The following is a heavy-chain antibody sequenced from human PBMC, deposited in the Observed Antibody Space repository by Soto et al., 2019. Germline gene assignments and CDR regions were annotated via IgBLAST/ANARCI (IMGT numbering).Heavy chain of an antibody. D-gene: IGHD1-1*01. CDR2: IDRNART. V-gene: IGHV3-23*01. J-gene: IGHJ4*02. CDR1: GFTISDSF. Sequence: EVQLLESGGGLVQPVGSLRLSCADSGFTISDSFMSWVRQAPGKGLEWVSNIDRNARTYYTDSVQGRFTISRDISMNTLILQMNSLSAEDAAIYYCAKRQSPGHYYFDYWGQGTLVPVSS. CDR3: AKRQSPGHYYFDY.